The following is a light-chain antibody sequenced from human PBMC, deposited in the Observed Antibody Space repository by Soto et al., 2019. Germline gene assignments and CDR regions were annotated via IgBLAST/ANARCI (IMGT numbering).Light chain of an antibody. CDR1: SSDVGSYNL. Sequence: QSALTQPASVSGAPGQSITISCTGTSSDVGSYNLVSWYQQHPGKVPKIMIYEASKRPSGAPNRFSGSKSGNTASLTISGLQAEDEADHYCCSYAGSSTGVFGTGTKLTVL. CDR3: CSYAGSSTGV. J-gene: IGLJ1*01. CDR2: EAS. V-gene: IGLV2-23*01.